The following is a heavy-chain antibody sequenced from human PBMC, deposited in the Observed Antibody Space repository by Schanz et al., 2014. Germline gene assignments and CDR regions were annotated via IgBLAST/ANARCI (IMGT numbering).Heavy chain of an antibody. J-gene: IGHJ4*02. Sequence: QVQLVQSGAELRKPGTSVKVSCKASGYTFRHYGISWLRQAPGQGLEWMGYISGYNGNTNYAPKVQGRVTMTTDTSTSTAYMELRSLRSDDTAVYYCARGGYSSGWYDRDIAHFDYWGQGTLVTVSS. CDR1: GYTFRHYG. CDR2: ISGYNGNT. D-gene: IGHD6-19*01. V-gene: IGHV1-18*04. CDR3: ARGGYSSGWYDRDIAHFDY.